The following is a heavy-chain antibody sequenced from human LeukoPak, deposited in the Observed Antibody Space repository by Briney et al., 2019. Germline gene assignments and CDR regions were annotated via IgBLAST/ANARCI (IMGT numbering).Heavy chain of an antibody. D-gene: IGHD1-26*01. J-gene: IGHJ3*02. CDR1: GFSFSSYA. Sequence: GGSLRLSCATSGFSFSSYAMSWVRQAPGKGLEWVGRSRNKVNSYITEYAASVKGRFTISRDDSKNSLYLQMNSLKTEDTAVCYCARVGGGSYNYAFDIWGQGTMVTVSS. CDR3: ARVGGGSYNYAFDI. V-gene: IGHV3-72*01. CDR2: SRNKVNSYIT.